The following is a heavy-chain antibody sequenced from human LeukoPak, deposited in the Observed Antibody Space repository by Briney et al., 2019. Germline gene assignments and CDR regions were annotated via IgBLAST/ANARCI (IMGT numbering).Heavy chain of an antibody. J-gene: IGHJ3*02. Sequence: GGSLRLSCAASGFTVSSNYMSWVRQAPGKGLEWVSAISGSGGSTYYADSVKGRFTISRDNSKNTLYLQMKSLRAEDTPVYYCAKAVTAMVHHDAFDIWGQGTMVTVSS. V-gene: IGHV3-23*01. CDR1: GFTVSSNY. CDR2: ISGSGGST. CDR3: AKAVTAMVHHDAFDI. D-gene: IGHD5-18*01.